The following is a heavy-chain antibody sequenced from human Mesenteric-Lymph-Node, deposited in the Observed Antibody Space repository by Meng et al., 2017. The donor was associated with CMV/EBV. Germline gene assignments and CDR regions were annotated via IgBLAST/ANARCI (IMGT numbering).Heavy chain of an antibody. Sequence: GESLKISCAVSGFTFSSHWMHWVRQAPGKGLEWVSGINWNGGSAAYADSVKGRFTISRDNAKNTLYLQMNSLRAEDTAVYYCARDGAQTYYYDTSGFFGWGQGTLVTVSS. CDR1: GFTFSSHW. J-gene: IGHJ4*02. CDR3: ARDGAQTYYYDTSGFFG. D-gene: IGHD3-22*01. V-gene: IGHV3-74*03. CDR2: INWNGGSA.